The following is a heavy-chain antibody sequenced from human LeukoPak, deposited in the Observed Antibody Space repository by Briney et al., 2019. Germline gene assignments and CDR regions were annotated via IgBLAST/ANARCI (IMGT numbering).Heavy chain of an antibody. Sequence: ASVKVSCTASGYTFTGHYMHWVRQAPGQGLEWMGWINPNSGGTNYAQKFQGRVTMTRDTSISTAYMELSRLTSDDTAVYYCARDVDGMDVWGKGTTVTVSS. J-gene: IGHJ6*04. V-gene: IGHV1-2*02. CDR1: GYTFTGHY. CDR2: INPNSGGT. CDR3: ARDVDGMDV.